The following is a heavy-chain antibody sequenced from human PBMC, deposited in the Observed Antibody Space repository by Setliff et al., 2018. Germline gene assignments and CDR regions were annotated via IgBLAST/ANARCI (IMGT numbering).Heavy chain of an antibody. CDR2: IYYTGST. Sequence: SETLSLTCTVSGVSISSHYWSWVRQPPGKGLECIGDIYYTGSTKYNPSLWSRLTMSIDTSKKQFSLRLTSVSAADTAVYYCARLRKSTPHWYFDLWGRGTLVTGSS. J-gene: IGHJ2*01. CDR3: ARLRKSTPHWYFDL. V-gene: IGHV4-59*11. CDR1: GVSISSHY.